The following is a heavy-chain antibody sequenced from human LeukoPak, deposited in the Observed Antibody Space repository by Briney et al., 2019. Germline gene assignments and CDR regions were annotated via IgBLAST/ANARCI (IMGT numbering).Heavy chain of an antibody. J-gene: IGHJ1*01. CDR1: GFTLSSYE. D-gene: IGHD2-15*01. V-gene: IGHV3-48*03. CDR3: AKAPTPVVAATLFHH. CDR2: ISSSGGTI. Sequence: TGGSLRLSCAASGFTLSSYEMNWVRQAPGKGLEWVSYISSSGGTIYYADSVKGRFTISRDNAKNSVYLQMNSLRAEDTAVYYCAKAPTPVVAATLFHHWGQGTLVTVS.